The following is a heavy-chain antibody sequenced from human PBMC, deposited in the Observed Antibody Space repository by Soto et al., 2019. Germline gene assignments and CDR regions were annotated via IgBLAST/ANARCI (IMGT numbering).Heavy chain of an antibody. J-gene: IGHJ4*02. D-gene: IGHD3-22*01. CDR2: IYYSGST. Sequence: SETLSLTCTVSGGSLSSYYWSWIRQPPGKGLEWIGYIYYSGSTNYNPSLKSRVTISVDTSKNQFSLKLSSVTAADTAVYYCARDSPIYYDSSGLDYWGQGTLVTVSS. V-gene: IGHV4-59*01. CDR3: ARDSPIYYDSSGLDY. CDR1: GGSLSSYY.